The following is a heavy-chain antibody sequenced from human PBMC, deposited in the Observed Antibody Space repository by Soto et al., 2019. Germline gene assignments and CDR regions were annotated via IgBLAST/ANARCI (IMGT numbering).Heavy chain of an antibody. CDR2: MSAYNGNT. CDR1: GYTFTSYG. D-gene: IGHD3-9*01. V-gene: IGHV1-18*01. Sequence: QVPLVQSGAEVKNPGASVKVSCKASGYTFTSYGISWVGQAPGQGLEWIGWMSAYNGNTNYAQKIQGRVTMTTDTSTSTAKMELRILRCDDTAVYYCARNPRWTGSYFDYWGQGTLVTGSS. CDR3: ARNPRWTGSYFDY. J-gene: IGHJ4*02.